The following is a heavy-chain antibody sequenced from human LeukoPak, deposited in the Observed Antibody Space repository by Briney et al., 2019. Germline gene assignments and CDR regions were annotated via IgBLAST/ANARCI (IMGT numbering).Heavy chain of an antibody. Sequence: GGSLRLSCAASGFTFSSYEMNWVRQAPGKGLEWVSYISTSGSTIYYADSVKGRFTISRDNSKNTLYLQMNSLRAEDTAVYYCAKDLSRQANFDYWGQGTLVTVSS. CDR2: ISTSGSTI. CDR3: AKDLSRQANFDY. D-gene: IGHD2/OR15-2a*01. CDR1: GFTFSSYE. V-gene: IGHV3-48*03. J-gene: IGHJ4*02.